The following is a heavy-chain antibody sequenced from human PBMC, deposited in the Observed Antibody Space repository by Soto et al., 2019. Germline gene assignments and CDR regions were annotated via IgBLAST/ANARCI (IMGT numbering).Heavy chain of an antibody. D-gene: IGHD3-3*01. J-gene: IGHJ5*02. CDR1: GYTFTGYY. Sequence: ASVKVSCKASGYTFTGYYMHWVRQAPGQGLEWMGIINPSGGSTSYAQKFQGRVTMTRDTSSSTAYMELRGLRSDDTAIYYCATSYDSGFDPWGQGTLVTVSS. V-gene: IGHV1-46*01. CDR3: ATSYDSGFDP. CDR2: INPSGGST.